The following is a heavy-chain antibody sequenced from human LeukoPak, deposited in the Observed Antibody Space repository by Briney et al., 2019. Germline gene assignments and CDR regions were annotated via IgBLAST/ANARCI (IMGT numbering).Heavy chain of an antibody. D-gene: IGHD1-26*01. J-gene: IGHJ4*02. CDR2: IYTSGST. V-gene: IGHV4-61*02. CDR3: ARAIVGAGPFDY. CDR1: GGSISSGSYY. Sequence: PSETLSLTCTVSGGSISSGSYYWSWIRQPAGKGLEWIGRIYTSGSTNYNPSLKSRVTISVDTSKNQFSLKLSSVTAADTAVYYCARAIVGAGPFDYWGQGTLVTVSS.